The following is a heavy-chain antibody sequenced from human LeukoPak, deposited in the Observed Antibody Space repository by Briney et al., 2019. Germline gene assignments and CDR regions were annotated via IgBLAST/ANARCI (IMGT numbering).Heavy chain of an antibody. CDR3: AKPRAFYYDTSGPHAFDI. Sequence: PGGSLRLSCAASGFTFSNYAINWVRQASGKGLEWVSAISDSGETTSYADSVKGRFTISRDNSKNTLYLQMNSLRAEDTAVYYCAKPRAFYYDTSGPHAFDIWGQGTMVTVSS. J-gene: IGHJ3*02. V-gene: IGHV3-23*01. CDR2: ISDSGETT. D-gene: IGHD3-22*01. CDR1: GFTFSNYA.